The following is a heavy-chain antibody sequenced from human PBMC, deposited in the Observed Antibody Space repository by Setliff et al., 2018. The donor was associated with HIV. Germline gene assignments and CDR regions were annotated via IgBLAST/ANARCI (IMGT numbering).Heavy chain of an antibody. CDR2: IYHSGST. V-gene: IGHV4-4*02. CDR3: ARARDIAVAGYFDY. CDR1: GGSISSSNW. Sequence: SETLSLTCAVSGGSISSSNWWSWVRQPPGKGLEWIGEIYHSGSTNYNPSLKSRVTISVDKSKNQFSLTLSSVTAADTAVYYCARARDIAVAGYFDYWGQGTLVTV. D-gene: IGHD6-19*01. J-gene: IGHJ4*02.